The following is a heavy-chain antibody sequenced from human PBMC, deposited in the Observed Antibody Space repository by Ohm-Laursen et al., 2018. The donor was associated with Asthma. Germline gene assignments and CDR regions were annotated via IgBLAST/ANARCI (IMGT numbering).Heavy chain of an antibody. Sequence: PSETLSLTCGVSGGSITRGGYSWHWIRQPPGKGLEWIGHIFHSGNTYYNPSLKSRVTISLDRPKNQFSLKLTSVTAADTAVYYCASQPRYFYGLDVWGQGTTVAVSS. CDR2: IFHSGNT. J-gene: IGHJ6*02. V-gene: IGHV4-30-2*01. CDR3: ASQPRYFYGLDV. CDR1: GGSITRGGYS.